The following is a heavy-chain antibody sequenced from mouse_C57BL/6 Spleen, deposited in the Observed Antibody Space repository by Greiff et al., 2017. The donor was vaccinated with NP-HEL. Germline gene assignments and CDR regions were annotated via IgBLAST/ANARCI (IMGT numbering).Heavy chain of an antibody. J-gene: IGHJ3*01. CDR2: IYPGSGST. CDR1: GYTFTSYW. CDR3: ARWGSGPAWFAY. V-gene: IGHV1-55*01. D-gene: IGHD3-2*02. Sequence: QVQLQQPGAELVKPGASVKMSCKASGYTFTSYWITWVKQRPGQGLEWIGDIYPGSGSTNYNEKFKSKATLTVDTSSSTVYMQLSSLTSEDSAVYYCARWGSGPAWFAYWGQGTLVTVSA.